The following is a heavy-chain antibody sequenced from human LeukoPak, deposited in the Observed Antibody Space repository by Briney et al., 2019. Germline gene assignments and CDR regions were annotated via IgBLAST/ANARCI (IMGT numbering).Heavy chain of an antibody. CDR1: GGTFSSYA. J-gene: IGHJ4*02. CDR2: IIPIFGTA. Sequence: SVKVSCKASGGTFSSYAISWVRQAPGQGLEWMGGIIPIFGTANYAQKFQGRVTIAADESTSTAYMELSSLRSEDTAVYYCARNKYYYDSSGYYHFDYWGQGTLVTVSS. D-gene: IGHD3-22*01. CDR3: ARNKYYYDSSGYYHFDY. V-gene: IGHV1-69*13.